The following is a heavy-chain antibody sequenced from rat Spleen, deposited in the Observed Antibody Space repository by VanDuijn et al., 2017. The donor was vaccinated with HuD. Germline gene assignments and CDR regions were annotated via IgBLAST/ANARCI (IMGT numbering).Heavy chain of an antibody. CDR1: RFTFNNYD. J-gene: IGHJ4*01. CDR3: TRGYVMDA. CDR2: ISTGGDNT. Sequence: EVQLVESDGGLVQPGRSLQLSCAASRFTFNNYDMAWVRQAPTKGLEWIASISTGGDNTYFRDSVKGRFTLSRDNAKNTQSLQMDSLRSEDTAIYYCTRGYVMDAWGQGASVTVSS. V-gene: IGHV5S13*01.